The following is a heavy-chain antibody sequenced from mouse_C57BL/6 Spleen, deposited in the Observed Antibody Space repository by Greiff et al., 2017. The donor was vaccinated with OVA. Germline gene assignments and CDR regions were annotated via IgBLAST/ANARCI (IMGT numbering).Heavy chain of an antibody. Sequence: VQLQQSGAELVRPGTSVKLSCKASGYTFTSYWMHWVKQRPGQGLEWIGVIDPSDSYTNYNQKFKGKATLTVDTSSSTAYMQLSSLTSEDSAVYYCARGGLRRGYFDYWGQGTTLTVSS. CDR2: IDPSDSYT. V-gene: IGHV1-59*01. CDR1: GYTFTSYW. D-gene: IGHD2-2*01. J-gene: IGHJ2*01. CDR3: ARGGLRRGYFDY.